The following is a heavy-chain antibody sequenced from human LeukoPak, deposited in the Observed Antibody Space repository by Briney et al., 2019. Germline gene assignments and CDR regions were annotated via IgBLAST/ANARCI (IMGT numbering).Heavy chain of an antibody. Sequence: GGSLRLPCAASGFTFNSHGMHWVRQGPGKGPEWVAFIVYDGGYKYYADSVKGRFTISRDNSKNTLFLQMNSLRTEDTAVYYCAKVQSYYGILTGDPFDYWGQGTLVTVPS. CDR1: GFTFNSHG. CDR2: IVYDGGYK. D-gene: IGHD3-9*01. J-gene: IGHJ4*02. CDR3: AKVQSYYGILTGDPFDY. V-gene: IGHV3-30*02.